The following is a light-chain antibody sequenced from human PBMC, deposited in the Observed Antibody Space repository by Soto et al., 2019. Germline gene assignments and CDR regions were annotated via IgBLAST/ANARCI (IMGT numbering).Light chain of an antibody. CDR2: DAF. Sequence: DSQETPAPSTPSASEGDSVTITCRASHSITRWLAWYQQKPGKAPKLLIHDAFTLQSGVPSRFSGSGSGTEFTLTISSLQPDDSATYYCQQYSYLSTFGQGTKVDIK. V-gene: IGKV1-5*01. CDR1: HSITRW. J-gene: IGKJ1*01. CDR3: QQYSYLST.